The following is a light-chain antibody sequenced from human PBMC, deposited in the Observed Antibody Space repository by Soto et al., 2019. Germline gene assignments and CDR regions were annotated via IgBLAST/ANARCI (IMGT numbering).Light chain of an antibody. J-gene: IGKJ4*02. CDR2: VAS. CDR1: QTGRNNY. V-gene: IGKV3-20*01. Sequence: VLAQSPGTMSLSPGERATLSCRASQTGRNNYLAWYQQKTGQAPRLLIYVASSRATGIPDRCSGGGSGTDVTLTIIRLEPDDFAVDYCQQFSSYPLTFGGGTKVDIK. CDR3: QQFSSYPLT.